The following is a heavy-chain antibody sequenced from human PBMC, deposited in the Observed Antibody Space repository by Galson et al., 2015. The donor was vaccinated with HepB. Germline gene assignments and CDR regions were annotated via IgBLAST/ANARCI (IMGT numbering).Heavy chain of an antibody. J-gene: IGHJ5*02. CDR3: ANSTVTMDWFGP. CDR2: ISDGGEST. CDR1: GFTFSLYA. V-gene: IGHV3-23*01. Sequence: SLRLSCAPSGFTFSLYAMTWVRQSPGKGLEWVSGISDGGESTDYADSVKGRFTISRDNSKNTLYLQMSGLRAEDTAVYFCANSTVTMDWFGPWGQGTLVTVSS. D-gene: IGHD4-17*01.